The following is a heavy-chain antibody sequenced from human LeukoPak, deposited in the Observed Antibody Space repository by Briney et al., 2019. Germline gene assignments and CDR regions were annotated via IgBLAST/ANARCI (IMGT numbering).Heavy chain of an antibody. CDR3: ARRYDYGGNWGSYFDY. V-gene: IGHV4-59*08. CDR1: GGSISSYY. CDR2: IYYSGST. Sequence: PSETLSLTCTVSGGSISSYYWSWIRQPPGKGLEWIGYIYYSGSTNYNPSLKSRVTISVDTSKNQFSLKLSYVTAADTAVYYCARRYDYGGNWGSYFDYWGQGTLVTVSS. J-gene: IGHJ4*02. D-gene: IGHD4-23*01.